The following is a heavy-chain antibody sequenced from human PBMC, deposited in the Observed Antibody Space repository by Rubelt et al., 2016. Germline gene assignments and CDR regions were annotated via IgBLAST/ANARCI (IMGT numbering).Heavy chain of an antibody. CDR1: GGSISSSSYY. CDR3: ASGMIPYGSGDY. CDR2: IYYSGST. D-gene: IGHD3-10*01. V-gene: IGHV4-39*07. J-gene: IGHJ4*02. Sequence: QLQLQESGPGLVKPSETLSLTCTVSGGSISSSSYYWGWIRQPPGKGLEWIGSIYYSGSTYYNPSRKRRVTMSVETSKNQFCLKLSSVTAADTAVYYCASGMIPYGSGDYWGLGTLVTVSS.